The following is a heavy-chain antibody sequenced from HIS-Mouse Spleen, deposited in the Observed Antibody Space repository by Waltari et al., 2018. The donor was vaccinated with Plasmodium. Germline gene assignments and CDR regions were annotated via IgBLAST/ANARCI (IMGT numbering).Heavy chain of an antibody. J-gene: IGHJ3*02. D-gene: IGHD1-26*01. V-gene: IGHV4-4*07. CDR1: GGSISSYY. CDR3: ARDRGWDEGATADAFDI. CDR2: HCTSWST. Sequence: QVQLQESGPGLVKPSETLSLTCTVPGGSISSYYWRWIRQPARKGLEWIGRHCTSWSTNNDPSLKRRVTMSVETSKSQFALKLSSVTAAETAVYYCARDRGWDEGATADAFDIWGQGTMVTVSS.